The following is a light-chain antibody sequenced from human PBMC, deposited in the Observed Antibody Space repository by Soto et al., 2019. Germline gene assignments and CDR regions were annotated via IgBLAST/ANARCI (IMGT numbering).Light chain of an antibody. CDR3: QQYNNWPT. J-gene: IGKJ1*01. Sequence: EIVMTQSPATLSVSPGERATLSCRASQSVSSNLAWYQQKPGQAPRLLIYGASIRATGIPARFSGSGSGTEFTLTVSSLPSEDFAVYYCQQYNNWPTFGQGTKVEIK. V-gene: IGKV3D-15*01. CDR1: QSVSSN. CDR2: GAS.